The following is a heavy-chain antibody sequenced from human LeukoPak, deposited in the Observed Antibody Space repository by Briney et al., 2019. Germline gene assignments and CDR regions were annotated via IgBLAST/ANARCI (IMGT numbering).Heavy chain of an antibody. D-gene: IGHD3-10*01. CDR1: GGSISSYL. V-gene: IGHV4-59*01. Sequence: SETLSLTCTVSGGSISSYLWSWIRQPPGKGLEWIGYIYNSGNTNYNPSLKSRVTISVDTSKNQFSLKLSSATAADTAVYYCARTLSGSFYSDYWGQGTLVTVSS. J-gene: IGHJ4*02. CDR3: ARTLSGSFYSDY. CDR2: IYNSGNT.